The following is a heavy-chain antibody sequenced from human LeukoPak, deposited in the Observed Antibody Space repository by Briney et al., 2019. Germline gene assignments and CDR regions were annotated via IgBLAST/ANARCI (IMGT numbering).Heavy chain of an antibody. J-gene: IGHJ4*02. D-gene: IGHD4-17*01. Sequence: GASVKVSCKASGYTFTSYYMHWVRQAPGQGLEWMGIINPSGGSTSYAQKFQGRVTMTRDTSTSTVYMELSSLRSEDTAVYYCAREGGYGDYRVGAFWYWGQGTLVTVSS. V-gene: IGHV1-46*01. CDR1: GYTFTSYY. CDR2: INPSGGST. CDR3: AREGGYGDYRVGAFWY.